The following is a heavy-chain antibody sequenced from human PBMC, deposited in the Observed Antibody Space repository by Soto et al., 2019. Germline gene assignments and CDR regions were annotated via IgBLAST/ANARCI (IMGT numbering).Heavy chain of an antibody. CDR2: VSGSGGGT. D-gene: IGHD3-16*01. J-gene: IGHJ4*02. Sequence: EVQVLESGGGLVQPGGSLRLSCAASGFTFNSYAMSWVRQAPGKGLEWVSTVSGSGGGTYYADSVQGRFTISRDNSKNTLYLQMNSLRAEDTATYYCAKGVLDGSNPPAFDYWGQGTLVTVSS. CDR1: GFTFNSYA. CDR3: AKGVLDGSNPPAFDY. V-gene: IGHV3-23*01.